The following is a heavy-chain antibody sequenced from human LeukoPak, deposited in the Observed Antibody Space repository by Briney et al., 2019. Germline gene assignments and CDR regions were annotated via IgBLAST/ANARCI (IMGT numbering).Heavy chain of an antibody. J-gene: IGHJ4*02. CDR3: VRERDRGIEVADDFDY. D-gene: IGHD6-19*01. CDR1: GYTFSMYS. Sequence: GGSLRLSCAASGYTFSMYSMAWVRQAPGKGLEWVSVINDRGGYIQDADSVKGRFTISRDNSQNTLFLQMNSLRAEDTAVYYCVRERDRGIEVADDFDYWGQGTLVTVSS. CDR2: INDRGGYI. V-gene: IGHV3-23*01.